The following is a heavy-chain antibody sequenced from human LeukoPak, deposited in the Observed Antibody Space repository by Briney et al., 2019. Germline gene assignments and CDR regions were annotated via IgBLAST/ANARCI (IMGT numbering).Heavy chain of an antibody. D-gene: IGHD2-15*01. J-gene: IGHJ4*02. Sequence: GGSLRLSCAASGFTFSSYAMHWVRQAPGKGLEWVAVISYDGSNKYYADSVKGRFTISRDNSKNTLYLQMNSLRAEDTAVYYCAKGRVVVAATPFDYWGQGTLVTVSS. V-gene: IGHV3-30*04. CDR3: AKGRVVVAATPFDY. CDR1: GFTFSSYA. CDR2: ISYDGSNK.